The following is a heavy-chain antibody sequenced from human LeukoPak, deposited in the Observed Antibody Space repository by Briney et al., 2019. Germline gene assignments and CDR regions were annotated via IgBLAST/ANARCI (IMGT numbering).Heavy chain of an antibody. D-gene: IGHD1-1*01. V-gene: IGHV3-48*02. CDR3: ARSVNQPRVQLERTVNFDY. Sequence: GGSLRLSCAASGFTFSSYSMNWVRQAPGKGLEWVSYISSSSSTIYYADSVKGRFTISRDNAKNSLYLQMNSLRDEDTAVYYCARSVNQPRVQLERTVNFDYWGQGTLVTVSS. CDR1: GFTFSSYS. CDR2: ISSSSSTI. J-gene: IGHJ4*02.